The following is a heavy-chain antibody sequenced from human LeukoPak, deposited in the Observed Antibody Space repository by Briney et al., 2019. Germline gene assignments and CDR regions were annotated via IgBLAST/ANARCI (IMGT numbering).Heavy chain of an antibody. Sequence: PGGSLRLSCEASGFTFNTYAIYWVRQAPGEGLDWVSGICGSGGCKYYADSVKGRFTISRDNSKNTVYLQMNSLTADDTAVYYCAKTTVGYSSGRYPGWPADCWGQGTLVTVSS. D-gene: IGHD6-19*01. CDR1: GFTFNTYA. CDR3: AKTTVGYSSGRYPGWPADC. J-gene: IGHJ4*02. V-gene: IGHV3-23*01. CDR2: ICGSGGCK.